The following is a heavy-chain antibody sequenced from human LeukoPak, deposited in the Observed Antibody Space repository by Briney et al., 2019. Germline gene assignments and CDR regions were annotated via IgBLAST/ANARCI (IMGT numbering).Heavy chain of an antibody. D-gene: IGHD1-26*01. V-gene: IGHV5-51*01. Sequence: GESLKISCKGTGYSFNSYSIGWVRQLPVKGLEWRGLIYPGDSDSRYSPSFQGQVTISADKSISTAYLQWSSLKASDTAMYYCARSSGSYRSFDYWGQGTLVTVSS. CDR1: GYSFNSYS. J-gene: IGHJ4*02. CDR2: IYPGDSDS. CDR3: ARSSGSYRSFDY.